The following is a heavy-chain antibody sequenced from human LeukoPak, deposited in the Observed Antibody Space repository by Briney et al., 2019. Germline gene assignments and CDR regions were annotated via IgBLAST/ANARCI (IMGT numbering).Heavy chain of an antibody. CDR2: MNPNSGDT. D-gene: IGHD2-2*01. J-gene: IGHJ5*02. CDR1: GYTFTNYD. CDR3: ARPHCSSTDCHPPEWFDP. V-gene: IGHV1-8*01. Sequence: ASVRVSCKTSGYTFTNYDINWVRQATGQGLEWMGWMNPNSGDTGYAQKFQGRVTMTRNTSISTAYMELSSLRPEDTAVYYCARPHCSSTDCHPPEWFDPWGQGTLVTVSS.